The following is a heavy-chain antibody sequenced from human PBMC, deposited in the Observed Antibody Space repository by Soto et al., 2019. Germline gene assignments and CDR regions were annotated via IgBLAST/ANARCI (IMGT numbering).Heavy chain of an antibody. CDR3: ASGVNGYSYGYNYYYYMDV. D-gene: IGHD5-18*01. CDR2: MNPNSGNT. Sequence: ASVKVSCKASGYTFTSYDINWVRQATGQGLEWMGWMNPNSGNTGYAQKFQGRVTMSRNTSISTAYMELSSLRSEDTAVYYCASGVNGYSYGYNYYYYMDVWGKGTTVTVSS. J-gene: IGHJ6*03. CDR1: GYTFTSYD. V-gene: IGHV1-8*01.